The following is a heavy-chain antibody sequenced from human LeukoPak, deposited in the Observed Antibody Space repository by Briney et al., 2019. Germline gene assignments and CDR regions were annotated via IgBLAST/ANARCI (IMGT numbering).Heavy chain of an antibody. J-gene: IGHJ4*02. CDR2: IHYTGST. Sequence: SETLSLTCTISGGSISSYYWSWIRQPPGKGLEWIGHIHYTGSTNYNPSLKSRVTISLDTSKNQFSLHLSSVTAADTAVYSCARAGRGGFDFDYWGQGALVTVSS. D-gene: IGHD3-16*01. CDR1: GGSISSYY. CDR3: ARAGRGGFDFDY. V-gene: IGHV4-59*12.